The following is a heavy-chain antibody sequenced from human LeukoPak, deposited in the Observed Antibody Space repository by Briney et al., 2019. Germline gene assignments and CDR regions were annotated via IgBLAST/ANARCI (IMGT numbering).Heavy chain of an antibody. CDR3: AKDRSSGWYEAAAFDI. J-gene: IGHJ3*02. V-gene: IGHV3-23*01. Sequence: GGSLRLSCAASGFTFSDYYMSWIRQAPGKGLEWVSAISGSGGSTYYADSVKGRFTISRDNSKNTLYLQMNSLRAEDTAVYYCAKDRSSGWYEAAAFDIWGQGTMVTVSS. CDR2: ISGSGGST. D-gene: IGHD6-19*01. CDR1: GFTFSDYY.